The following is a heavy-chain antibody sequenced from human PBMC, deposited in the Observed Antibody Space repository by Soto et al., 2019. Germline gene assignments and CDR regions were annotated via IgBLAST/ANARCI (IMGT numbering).Heavy chain of an antibody. CDR2: IYTSGST. D-gene: IGHD3-10*01. Sequence: SETLSLTCTVSGGSISSYYWSWIRQPAGKGLEWIGRIYTSGSTNYNPSLKSRGTMSVDTSKNQFSLKLSSVTAADTAVYYCARDFYYYGSGSPFGLEWGQGNLVTVSS. V-gene: IGHV4-4*07. CDR1: GGSISSYY. J-gene: IGHJ4*02. CDR3: ARDFYYYGSGSPFGLE.